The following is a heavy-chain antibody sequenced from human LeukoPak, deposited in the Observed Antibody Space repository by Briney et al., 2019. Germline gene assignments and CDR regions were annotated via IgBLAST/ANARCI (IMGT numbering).Heavy chain of an antibody. CDR3: AKDEFYSIGWYNFDY. J-gene: IGHJ4*02. CDR1: GFTFSSYA. Sequence: PGGSLRLSCAASGFTFSSYAMSWVRQAPGKGLEWVSAISGSGGSTYYADSVKGRFTISRDNSKNTLYLQMNSLRAEDTAVYYCAKDEFYSIGWYNFDYWGQGTLVTVSS. CDR2: ISGSGGST. D-gene: IGHD6-19*01. V-gene: IGHV3-23*01.